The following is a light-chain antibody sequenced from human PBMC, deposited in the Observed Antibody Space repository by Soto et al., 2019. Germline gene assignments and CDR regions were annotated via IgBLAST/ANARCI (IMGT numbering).Light chain of an antibody. V-gene: IGLV2-14*01. CDR3: SSYTSSSRSVV. J-gene: IGLJ2*01. CDR1: SSDVGGYNY. Sequence: QSALTQPASVSGSPGQSITISCTGTSSDVGGYNYVSWYQQRPGKAPKLMIYDVSNRPSGVSNRFSGSKSGNTASLTISGLQAEDEADYYCSSYTSSSRSVVFGGGTKLTVL. CDR2: DVS.